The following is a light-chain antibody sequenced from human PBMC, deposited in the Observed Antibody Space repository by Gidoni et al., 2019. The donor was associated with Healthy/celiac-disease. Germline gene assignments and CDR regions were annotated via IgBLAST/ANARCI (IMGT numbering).Light chain of an antibody. CDR3: MQAIQSPA. Sequence: IVLTQSPLSLPVTPGEPASISCRSSQSLLHSNGYNYLDWYLQKPGQSPQLLIYLGSNRASGVPDRFSGSGTDTDFTLKISRVEAEDVGVYYCMQAIQSPAFGGGTKVEIK. CDR2: LGS. J-gene: IGKJ4*01. V-gene: IGKV2-28*01. CDR1: QSLLHSNGYNY.